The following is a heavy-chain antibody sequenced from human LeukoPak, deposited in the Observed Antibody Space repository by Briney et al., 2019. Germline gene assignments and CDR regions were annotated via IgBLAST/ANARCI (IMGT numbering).Heavy chain of an antibody. D-gene: IGHD3-16*01. J-gene: IGHJ4*02. CDR3: ASRWGYYFDY. CDR1: GGSISSYY. Sequence: PSETLSLTRTVSGGSISSYYWSWIRQPPGKGLEWIGYIYYSGSTNYNPSLKSRVTISVDTSKNQFSLKLSSVTAADTAVYYCASRWGYYFDYWGQGTLVTVSS. CDR2: IYYSGST. V-gene: IGHV4-59*01.